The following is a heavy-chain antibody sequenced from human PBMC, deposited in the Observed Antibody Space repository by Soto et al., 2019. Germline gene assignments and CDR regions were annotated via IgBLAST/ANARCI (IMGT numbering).Heavy chain of an antibody. CDR3: ARRERYYGSPGWFDP. J-gene: IGHJ5*02. Sequence: SETLSLTCSVSGGSISSFTYYWGWIRQPPGKGLEWIGTVYYNENTYYNPSLKSRVTITVDTAKNQFSLNLRSVTAADTAMYFCARRERYYGSPGWFDPWGPGTLVPVSS. V-gene: IGHV4-39*01. CDR2: VYYNENT. D-gene: IGHD3-10*01. CDR1: GGSISSFTYY.